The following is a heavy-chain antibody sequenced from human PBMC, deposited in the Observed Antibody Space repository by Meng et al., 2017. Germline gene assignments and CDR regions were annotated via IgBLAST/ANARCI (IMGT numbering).Heavy chain of an antibody. CDR1: ECTFSSYA. Sequence: QLRRGHAGAGVKKPGSPVKVSCKASECTFSSYAFSWVRQAPRQGLEWMGGIIPIFGPANYAQKFQGRVTITADKSTSTAYMELSSLRSEDTAVYYCARGVGYGGNSLYFDYWGQGTLVTVSS. CDR2: IIPIFGPA. CDR3: ARGVGYGGNSLYFDY. D-gene: IGHD4-23*01. J-gene: IGHJ4*02. V-gene: IGHV1-69*06.